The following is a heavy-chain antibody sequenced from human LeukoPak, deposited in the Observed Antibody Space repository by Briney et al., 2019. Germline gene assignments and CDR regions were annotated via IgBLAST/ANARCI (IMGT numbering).Heavy chain of an antibody. CDR1: GFSLSTSGVG. CDR3: AHTYREITISGVVILTVPLYFDH. V-gene: IGHV2-5*02. Sequence: SGPTLVNPTQTLTLTCTFSGFSLSTSGVGVGWIRQPPGKALEWLALIYWDDDKRYSPSLKSRLTITKDTSKNQVVLTMTNMDPVDTATYYCAHTYREITISGVVILTVPLYFDHWGQGTLVTVSS. D-gene: IGHD3-3*01. CDR2: IYWDDDK. J-gene: IGHJ4*02.